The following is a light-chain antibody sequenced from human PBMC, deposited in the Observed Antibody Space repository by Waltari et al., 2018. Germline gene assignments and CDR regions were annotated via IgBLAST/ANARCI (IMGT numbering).Light chain of an antibody. J-gene: IGLJ3*02. V-gene: IGLV8-61*01. CDR3: ALCMGSGIWV. CDR1: SGSPSTTSY. Sequence: QTVVTQEPSLSVSPGGTVTLTCASSSGSPSTTSYATWYQQTPGQAPPTLVNKANARSSGVPDRFTRSIVGNAADLTIAGAGAGDDSVYYCALCMGSGIWVFVGGTRWTVL. CDR2: KAN.